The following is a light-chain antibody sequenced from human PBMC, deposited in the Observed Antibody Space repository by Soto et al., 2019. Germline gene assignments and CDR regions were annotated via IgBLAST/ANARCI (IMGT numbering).Light chain of an antibody. V-gene: IGKV1D-12*01. CDR1: QRISNW. CDR3: QQANSFPVT. J-gene: IGKJ4*01. Sequence: DIQMTQSPSSVSASVGDRVTITCRASQRISNWLAWYQQKPGKAPQLLIYAASSLQSGVPSRFSGSGSGTDFSLTISSLQPEDVETYYCQQANSFPVTLGGGTKVDIK. CDR2: AAS.